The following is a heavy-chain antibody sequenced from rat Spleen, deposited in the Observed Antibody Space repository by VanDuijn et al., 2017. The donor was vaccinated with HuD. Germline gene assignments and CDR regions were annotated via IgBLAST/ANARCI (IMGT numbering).Heavy chain of an antibody. J-gene: IGHJ2*01. Sequence: EVQLVESGGGLVQPGRSLKLSCAASGFTFSDYYMAWVRQAPTKGLEWVAYISTGGGSTYYRDSVKGRFTISRDNAKSTLCLRMDSLRSEDKATYYCTRDRILRSTGFDSWGQGVMVTVSS. CDR3: TRDRILRSTGFDS. CDR2: ISTGGGST. CDR1: GFTFSDYY. V-gene: IGHV5-27*01. D-gene: IGHD1-6*01.